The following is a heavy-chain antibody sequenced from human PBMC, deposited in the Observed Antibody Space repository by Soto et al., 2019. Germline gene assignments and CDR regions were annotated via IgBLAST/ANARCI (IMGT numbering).Heavy chain of an antibody. D-gene: IGHD2-2*01. V-gene: IGHV3-33*01. CDR3: ARGFSDQYCSSTSCYVSYYYYGMDV. CDR2: IWYDGSNK. J-gene: IGHJ6*02. Sequence: VQLVESGGGVVQPGRSLRLSCAASGFTFSSYGMHWVRQAPGKGLEWVAVIWYDGSNKYYADSVKGRFTISRDNSKNTLYLQMNSLRAEDTAVYYCARGFSDQYCSSTSCYVSYYYYGMDVWGQGTTVTVSS. CDR1: GFTFSSYG.